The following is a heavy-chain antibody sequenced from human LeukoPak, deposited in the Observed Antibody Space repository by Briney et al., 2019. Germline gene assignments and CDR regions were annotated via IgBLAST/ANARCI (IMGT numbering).Heavy chain of an antibody. V-gene: IGHV4-38-2*01. CDR1: GFTFSDSY. Sequence: GSLRLSCAASGFTFSDSYMSWIRQPPGKGLEWIGSIYYSGSTYYNPSLKSRVTISVDTSKNQFSLKLSSVTAADTAVYYCARKMYYYDSSGYGRAFDIWGQGTMVTVSS. CDR2: IYYSGST. D-gene: IGHD3-22*01. J-gene: IGHJ3*02. CDR3: ARKMYYYDSSGYGRAFDI.